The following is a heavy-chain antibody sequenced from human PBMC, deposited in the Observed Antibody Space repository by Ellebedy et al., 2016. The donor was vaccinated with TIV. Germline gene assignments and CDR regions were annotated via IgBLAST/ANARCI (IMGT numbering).Heavy chain of an antibody. Sequence: MPSETLSLTCAVYGGSFSGYYWSWIRQPPGRGLDWIAYMFYTGNIYYNPSLQRRVTMSVDTSKNQFALQLNSVTAADTAVYYCVRRRLSGSFDYFDYWGQGTLVTVSS. CDR2: MFYTGNI. D-gene: IGHD1-26*01. CDR1: GGSFSGYY. V-gene: IGHV4-59*04. CDR3: VRRRLSGSFDYFDY. J-gene: IGHJ4*02.